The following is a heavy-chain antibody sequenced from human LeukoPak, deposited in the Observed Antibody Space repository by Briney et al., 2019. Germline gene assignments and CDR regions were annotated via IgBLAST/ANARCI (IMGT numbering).Heavy chain of an antibody. CDR1: GGTFSSYA. CDR2: IIPISGTA. D-gene: IGHD5-24*01. CDR3: ARTPPDGYNRYYFDY. Sequence: SVKVSCKASGGTFSSYAISWVRQAPGQGLEWMGRIIPISGTANYAQKFQGRVTITTDESTSTAYMELSSLRSEDTAVYYCARTPPDGYNRYYFDYWGQGTLVTVSS. J-gene: IGHJ4*02. V-gene: IGHV1-69*05.